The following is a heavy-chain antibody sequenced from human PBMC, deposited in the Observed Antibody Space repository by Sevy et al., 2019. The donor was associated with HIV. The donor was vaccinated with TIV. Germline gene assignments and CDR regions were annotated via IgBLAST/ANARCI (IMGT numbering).Heavy chain of an antibody. V-gene: IGHV3-74*01. CDR2: INSDGSST. CDR1: GFTFSSYW. CDR3: ARDRVVVAATASNMDV. D-gene: IGHD2-15*01. J-gene: IGHJ6*03. Sequence: GGSLRLSCAASGFTFSSYWMHWVRQAPGKGLVWVSRINSDGSSTSYADSVKGRFTISRDNAKNTLYLQMNSLRAEDTAVYYCARDRVVVAATASNMDVWGKGTTVTVSS.